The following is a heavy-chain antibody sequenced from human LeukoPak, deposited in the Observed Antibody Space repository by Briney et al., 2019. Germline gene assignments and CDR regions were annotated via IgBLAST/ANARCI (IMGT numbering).Heavy chain of an antibody. CDR1: GFTFSSYW. V-gene: IGHV3-7*01. J-gene: IGHJ6*03. CDR3: ARAGDPEPIYYYYYMDV. D-gene: IGHD3-10*01. CDR2: IKQDGSEK. Sequence: GSLRLSCAASGFTFSSYWMSWVRQAPGKGLEWVANIKQDGSEKYYVDSVKGRFTISRDNAKNSLYLQMNSLRAEDTAVYYCARAGDPEPIYYYYYMDVWGKGTTVTVSS.